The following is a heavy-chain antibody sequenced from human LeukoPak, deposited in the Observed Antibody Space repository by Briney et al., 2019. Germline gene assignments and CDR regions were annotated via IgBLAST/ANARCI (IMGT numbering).Heavy chain of an antibody. Sequence: PSETLSLTCTVSGDSISSYYWSWIRQPPGKGLEWIGYIYYSGSTNYNPSLKSRVTITVDTSKNQFSLKLSSVTAADTAVYYCARFTVRGVNDYWGQGTLVTVSS. CDR3: ARFTVRGVNDY. J-gene: IGHJ4*02. CDR1: GDSISSYY. D-gene: IGHD3-10*01. V-gene: IGHV4-59*12. CDR2: IYYSGST.